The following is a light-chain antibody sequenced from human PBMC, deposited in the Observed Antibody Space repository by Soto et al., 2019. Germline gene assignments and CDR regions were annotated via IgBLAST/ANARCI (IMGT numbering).Light chain of an antibody. V-gene: IGKV1D-16*01. Sequence: DIQMTQSPSSVSASVGDRVTITCRASQGISSWLAWYQQKPGKAPNLLIYAASSLHSGVPSRFSGSGSGTEFTLTISSLQPDDFATYFCQQYNSYPITFGQGTRLEIK. J-gene: IGKJ5*01. CDR1: QGISSW. CDR2: AAS. CDR3: QQYNSYPIT.